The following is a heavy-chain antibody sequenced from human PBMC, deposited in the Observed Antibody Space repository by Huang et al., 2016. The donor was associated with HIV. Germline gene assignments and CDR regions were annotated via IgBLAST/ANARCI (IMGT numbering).Heavy chain of an antibody. V-gene: IGHV1-8*02. CDR3: ARSAYGDLDY. Sequence: QVHLVQSGAEVKKPGASVKVSCKASGYTFTNYDSNGVRQAPRRGLEWMGWMNPNTGNAGFAQSFQGRGTMTRKTSITTAYMELTSLTSEDTAVYYCARSAYGDLDYWGLGTLVIVSS. CDR2: MNPNTGNA. CDR1: GYTFTNYD. D-gene: IGHD4-17*01. J-gene: IGHJ4*02.